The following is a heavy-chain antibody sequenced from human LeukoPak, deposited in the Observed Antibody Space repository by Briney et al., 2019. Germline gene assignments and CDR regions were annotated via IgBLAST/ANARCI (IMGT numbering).Heavy chain of an antibody. V-gene: IGHV3-21*01. Sequence: GGSLRLSCAASGFTFSSYSMNWVCQAPGKGLEWASSISSSSSYIYYADSVKGRFTISRDNAKNSLYLQMNSLRAEDTAVYYCAREGLHNYMDVWGKGTTVTVSS. CDR1: GFTFSSYS. CDR2: ISSSSSYI. J-gene: IGHJ6*03. CDR3: AREGLHNYMDV. D-gene: IGHD3-16*01.